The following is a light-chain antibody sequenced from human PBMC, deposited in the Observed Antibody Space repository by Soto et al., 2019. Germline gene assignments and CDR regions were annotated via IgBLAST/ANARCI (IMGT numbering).Light chain of an antibody. CDR2: DVS. Sequence: QSALTQPASVSGSPGQSITISSTGTSSDVGGYNYVSWYQQHPGKAPKLMIYDVSDRPSGVSNRFSGSKSGNTASLTISGLQAEDEADYYCSSYAGNSIYVFGTGTKLTVL. CDR3: SSYAGNSIYV. V-gene: IGLV2-14*01. CDR1: SSDVGGYNY. J-gene: IGLJ1*01.